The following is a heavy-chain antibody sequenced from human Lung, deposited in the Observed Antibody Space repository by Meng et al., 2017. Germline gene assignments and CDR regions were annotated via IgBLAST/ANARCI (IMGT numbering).Heavy chain of an antibody. V-gene: IGHV4-34*01. Sequence: QVQLQQGGAGLLKTSETLSLTVVVSGGSVSDYYWRWIRQPPGKGLEWIGEINHSGSTNYNPSLESRATISVDTSQNNLSLKLSSVTAADSAVYYCARGPTTMAHDFDYWGQGTLVPSPQ. CDR1: GGSVSDYY. D-gene: IGHD4-11*01. CDR3: ARGPTTMAHDFDY. J-gene: IGHJ4*02. CDR2: INHSGST.